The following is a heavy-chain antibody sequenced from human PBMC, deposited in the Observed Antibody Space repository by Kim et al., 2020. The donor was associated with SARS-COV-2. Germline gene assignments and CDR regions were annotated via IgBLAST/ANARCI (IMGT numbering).Heavy chain of an antibody. CDR1: GGSISSSSYY. CDR2: IYYTGST. D-gene: IGHD6-19*01. J-gene: IGHJ4*02. CDR3: ARLSSGWFEY. V-gene: IGHV4-39*01. Sequence: SETLSLTCSVSGGSISSSSYYWGWIRQPPGKGLEWIGSIYYTGSTYYNPSLKSRATISVDTSKNQFSVRLSSVTAADTAVYYCARLSSGWFEYWGQGTLVTVSS.